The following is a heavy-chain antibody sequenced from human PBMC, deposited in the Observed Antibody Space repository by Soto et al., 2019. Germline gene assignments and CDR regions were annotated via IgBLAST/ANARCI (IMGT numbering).Heavy chain of an antibody. CDR3: TAGTQPK. CDR1: GFTFSNAW. Sequence: EVQLVESGGGLVKPGGSLRLSCAASGFTFSNAWMSWVRQAPGKGLEWLGRIKTKTDGETTDYVAPVKGRFTISRDDSKNTVYMQMNSLKAEDTAVYYCTAGTQPKWGQGTLVTVSS. CDR2: IKTKTDGETT. J-gene: IGHJ4*02. V-gene: IGHV3-15*01. D-gene: IGHD6-13*01.